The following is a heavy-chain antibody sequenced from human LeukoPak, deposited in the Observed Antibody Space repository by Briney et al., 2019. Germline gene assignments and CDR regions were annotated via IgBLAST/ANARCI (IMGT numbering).Heavy chain of an antibody. Sequence: GGSLRLSCAASGFTFSSYSMNWVRQAPGKGLEWVSSISGSNSYIYYADSVKGRFTISRDNAKNSLYLQMNSLRAEDTAVYYCARLRWYAFDIWGQGTMITVSS. J-gene: IGHJ3*02. CDR3: ARLRWYAFDI. CDR1: GFTFSSYS. D-gene: IGHD2-15*01. CDR2: ISGSNSYI. V-gene: IGHV3-21*01.